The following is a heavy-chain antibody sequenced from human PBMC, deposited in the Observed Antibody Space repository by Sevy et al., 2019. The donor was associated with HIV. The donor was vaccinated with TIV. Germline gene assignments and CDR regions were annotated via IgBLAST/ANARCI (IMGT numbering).Heavy chain of an antibody. Sequence: SETLSLTCAVYGGSFSGYYWSWIRQPPGKGLEWIGEINHSGSTNYNPSLKSRVTISVDTSKNQLSLKLSSVTAADTAVYYCASPNCSSTSCYRIFDYWGQGTLVTVSS. J-gene: IGHJ4*02. D-gene: IGHD2-2*01. CDR2: INHSGST. CDR3: ASPNCSSTSCYRIFDY. V-gene: IGHV4-34*01. CDR1: GGSFSGYY.